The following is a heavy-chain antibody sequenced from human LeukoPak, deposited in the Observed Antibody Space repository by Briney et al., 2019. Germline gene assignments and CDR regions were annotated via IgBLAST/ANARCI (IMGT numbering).Heavy chain of an antibody. V-gene: IGHV1-2*02. CDR1: GYTFTGYF. CDR3: ARDRSSGLDY. CDR2: INPNSGGT. J-gene: IGHJ4*02. D-gene: IGHD6-19*01. Sequence: ASVTVSCKASGYTFTGYFMHWVRPAPGQGLEWVGWINPNSGGTNYAQKFQGRVTMTRDTSISTAYMELSRLRSDDTAVYYCARDRSSGLDYWGQGTLVTVSS.